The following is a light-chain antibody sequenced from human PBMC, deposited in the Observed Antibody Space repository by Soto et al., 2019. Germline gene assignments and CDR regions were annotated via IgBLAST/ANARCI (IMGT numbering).Light chain of an antibody. CDR2: GVS. V-gene: IGKV3-20*01. CDR3: QHYGTSPPMYT. CDR1: QSVITSY. J-gene: IGKJ2*01. Sequence: EIVLTQSPGTLSLSPGERATLSCRASQSVITSYLAWYQQKPGQAPRLLIYGVSTRATGIPDRFSGSGSGTHFTLTISRLEPEDFAEYYCQHYGTSPPMYTFGQGTKLEIK.